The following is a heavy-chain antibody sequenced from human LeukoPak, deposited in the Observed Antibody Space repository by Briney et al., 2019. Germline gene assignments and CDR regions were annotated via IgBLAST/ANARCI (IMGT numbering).Heavy chain of an antibody. CDR3: ARDSSGWYKGGNFDY. V-gene: IGHV3-9*03. CDR2: ISWNSGSI. D-gene: IGHD6-19*01. J-gene: IGHJ4*02. CDR1: GFTFDDYA. Sequence: GGSLRLSCAASGFTFDDYAMHWVRQAPGKGLEWVSGISWNSGSIGYADSVKGRFTISRDNAKNSLYLQMNSLRAEDMAVYYCARDSSGWYKGGNFDYWGQGTLVTVSS.